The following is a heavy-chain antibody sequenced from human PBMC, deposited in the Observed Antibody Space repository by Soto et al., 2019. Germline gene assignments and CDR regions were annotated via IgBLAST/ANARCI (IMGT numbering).Heavy chain of an antibody. Sequence: SETLSLTCAVYGGSFSGYYWSWIRQPPGKGLEWIGEINHSGSTNYNPSLKSRVTISVDTSKNQFSLKLSSVTAADTAVYYCARGGGIAAAVDYWGQGTLVTVSS. CDR3: ARGGGIAAAVDY. D-gene: IGHD6-13*01. J-gene: IGHJ4*02. V-gene: IGHV4-34*01. CDR2: INHSGST. CDR1: GGSFSGYY.